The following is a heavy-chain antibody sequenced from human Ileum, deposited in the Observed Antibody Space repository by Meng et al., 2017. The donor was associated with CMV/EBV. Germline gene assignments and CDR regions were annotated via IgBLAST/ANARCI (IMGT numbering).Heavy chain of an antibody. CDR1: GFTFSTYD. V-gene: IGHV3-13*01. CDR2: IGTVDDT. CDR3: ARARSPTHFDY. J-gene: IGHJ4*02. Sequence: GESLKISCTASGFTFSTYDFHWVRQPTGKGLEWVSSIGTVDDTYSIDSVKGRSIISREDAKNSVYLQMNDLRDGDTGLYYCARARSPTHFDYWGQGALVTVSS.